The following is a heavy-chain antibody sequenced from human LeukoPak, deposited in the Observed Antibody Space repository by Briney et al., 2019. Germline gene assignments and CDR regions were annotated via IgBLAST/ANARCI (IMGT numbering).Heavy chain of an antibody. CDR3: ARATGGYSYGYDY. CDR2: ISSSSSTI. V-gene: IGHV3-48*01. J-gene: IGHJ4*02. CDR1: GFTFSSYS. Sequence: GGSLRLSCAASGFTFSSYSMNWVRQAPGKGLEWVSYISSSSSTIYYADSVKGRFTISRDNAKNSLYLQMNSLRAEDTAVYYCARATGGYSYGYDYWGQGTLVNVSS. D-gene: IGHD5-18*01.